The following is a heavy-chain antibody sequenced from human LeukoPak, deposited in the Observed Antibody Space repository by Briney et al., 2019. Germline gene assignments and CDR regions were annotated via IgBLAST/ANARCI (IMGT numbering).Heavy chain of an antibody. Sequence: GGSLRLSCTASGFTFSNYPMNWVRPAPGKGLEWVSSIGGSSRSIYYADSVRGRFTISRDNAKNSLYLQMHSLRAEDTAVYYCAREEGEGFDYWGQGTLVTVSS. CDR2: IGGSSRSI. V-gene: IGHV3-21*06. CDR1: GFTFSNYP. CDR3: AREEGEGFDY. D-gene: IGHD3-16*01. J-gene: IGHJ4*02.